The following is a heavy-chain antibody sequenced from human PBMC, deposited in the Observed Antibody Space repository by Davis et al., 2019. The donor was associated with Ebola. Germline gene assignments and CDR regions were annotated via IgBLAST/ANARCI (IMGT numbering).Heavy chain of an antibody. CDR3: ARDQHSNYFYYGMDV. Sequence: PGGSLRLSCAASGFTFSDYYMSWIRQAPGKGLEWVSYISSSGSTIYYADSVKGRFTISRDNAKNSLYLQMNSLRAEDTAVYYCARDQHSNYFYYGMDVWGQGTTVTVSS. D-gene: IGHD4-11*01. CDR1: GFTFSDYY. J-gene: IGHJ6*02. V-gene: IGHV3-11*04. CDR2: ISSSGSTI.